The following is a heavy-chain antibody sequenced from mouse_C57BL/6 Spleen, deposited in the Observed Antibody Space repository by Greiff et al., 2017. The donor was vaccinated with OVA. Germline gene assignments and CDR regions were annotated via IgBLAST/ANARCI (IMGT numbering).Heavy chain of an antibody. J-gene: IGHJ4*01. D-gene: IGHD2-5*01. CDR1: GYSITSGYY. CDR3: ARDRDYSRAMDY. CDR2: ISYDGSN. Sequence: ESGPGLVKPSQSLSLTCSVTGYSITSGYYWNWIRQFPGNKLEWMGYISYDGSNNYNPSLKNRISITRDTSKNQFFLKLNSVTTEDTATYYCARDRDYSRAMDYWGQGTSVTVSS. V-gene: IGHV3-6*01.